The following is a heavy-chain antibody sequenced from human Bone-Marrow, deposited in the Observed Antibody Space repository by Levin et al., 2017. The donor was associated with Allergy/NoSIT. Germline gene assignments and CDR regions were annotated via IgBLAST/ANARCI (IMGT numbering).Heavy chain of an antibody. Sequence: RSGGSLRLSCAASGFRFSRYAMAWVRQAPGEGLEWVSTISGDGVNTFHADSVKGRFTISRDNSKNILFLQMNNLRAEDTALYYCARDCGGSWYSSNFWGQGTLVTVSS. CDR1: GFRFSRYA. J-gene: IGHJ4*02. D-gene: IGHD2-15*01. CDR2: ISGDGVNT. CDR3: ARDCGGSWYSSNF. V-gene: IGHV3-23*01.